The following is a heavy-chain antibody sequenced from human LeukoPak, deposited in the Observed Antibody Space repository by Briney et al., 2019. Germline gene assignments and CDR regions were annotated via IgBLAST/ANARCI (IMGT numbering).Heavy chain of an antibody. CDR1: GFTFSSYA. J-gene: IGHJ4*02. V-gene: IGHV3-23*01. CDR3: AKDQFTQEGYFDY. Sequence: GGSLRLSCAASGFTFSSYAMSWFRQALGKGLEWVSAISGSGGSTYYADSVKGRFTISRDNSKNTLYLQMNSLRAEDTAVYYCAKDQFTQEGYFDYWGQGTLVTVSS. D-gene: IGHD5-24*01. CDR2: ISGSGGST.